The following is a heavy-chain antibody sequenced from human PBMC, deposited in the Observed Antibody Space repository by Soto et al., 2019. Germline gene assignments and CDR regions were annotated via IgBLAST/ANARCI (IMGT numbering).Heavy chain of an antibody. D-gene: IGHD2-21*02. CDR2: ISGSGGST. CDR1: GFTFRSHA. J-gene: IGHJ6*03. V-gene: IGHV3-23*01. CDR3: AKAGGVTPDYYYYMDV. Sequence: PGGSLRPSCAASGFTFRSHAMSRVRQAPGKGLEWVSAISGSGGSTYYADSVKGRFTISRDNSKNTLYLQMNSLRAEDTAVYYCAKAGGVTPDYYYYMDVWGKGTTVTVSS.